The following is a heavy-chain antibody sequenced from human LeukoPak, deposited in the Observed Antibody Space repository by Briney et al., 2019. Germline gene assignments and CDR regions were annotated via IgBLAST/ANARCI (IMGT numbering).Heavy chain of an antibody. Sequence: GGSLRLSCAASGFTFSSYAMSWVRQAPGKGLEWVSVIYSSGSTYYADSVKGRFTISRDNSKNTLYLHMNSLRAEDTAVYYCTSQKDYYINYWGPGTLVTVSS. V-gene: IGHV3-23*05. CDR1: GFTFSSYA. CDR3: TSQKDYYINY. J-gene: IGHJ4*02. D-gene: IGHD3-10*01. CDR2: IYSSGST.